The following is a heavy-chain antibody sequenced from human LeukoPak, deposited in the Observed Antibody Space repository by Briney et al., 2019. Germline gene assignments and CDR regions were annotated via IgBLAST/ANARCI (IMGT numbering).Heavy chain of an antibody. Sequence: PSETLSLTCAVSGASISNYYWSWIRQTPEKGLEWMGHIHSSGGSSYYPSLKSRLTLSIDTSRNQLSLKLPSVTAADTAVYFCARLGNYHDFRGQGALVTVFS. J-gene: IGHJ4*02. D-gene: IGHD1-26*01. CDR3: ARLGNYHDF. CDR2: IHSSGGS. CDR1: GASISNYY. V-gene: IGHV4-4*09.